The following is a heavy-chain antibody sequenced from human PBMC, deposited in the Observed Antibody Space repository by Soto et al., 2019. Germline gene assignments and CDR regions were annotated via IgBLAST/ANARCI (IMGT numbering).Heavy chain of an antibody. V-gene: IGHV4-39*01. Sequence: QLQLQESGPGLVKPSETLSLTCTVSGGSIRSSTYFWGWIRPPPGKGLEWIGRIDYSGTTYYNTSLRTRATISVDTSKNQFTVKLSAVTAADTGVYYGAVHGSNSGRYYEYSQHWGQGNLVTVS. J-gene: IGHJ1*01. D-gene: IGHD1-26*01. CDR2: IDYSGTT. CDR1: GGSIRSSTYF. CDR3: AVHGSNSGRYYEYSQH.